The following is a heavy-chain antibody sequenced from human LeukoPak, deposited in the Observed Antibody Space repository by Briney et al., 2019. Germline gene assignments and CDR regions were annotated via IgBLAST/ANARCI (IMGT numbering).Heavy chain of an antibody. V-gene: IGHV3-23*01. CDR1: GFTFSSYD. Sequence: GGSLRLSCAASGFTFSSYDMNWVRQAPGKGLEWVSAISGGGGSTYYADSVKGRFTISRDNSKNTLYLQMNSLRAEDTAVYYXXXDRNYYDSSGYYYGDYWGQGTLVTVSS. CDR2: ISGGGGST. D-gene: IGHD3-22*01. CDR3: XXDRNYYDSSGYYYGDY. J-gene: IGHJ4*02.